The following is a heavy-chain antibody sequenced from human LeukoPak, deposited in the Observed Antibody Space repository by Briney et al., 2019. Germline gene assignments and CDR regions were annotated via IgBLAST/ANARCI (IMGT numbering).Heavy chain of an antibody. Sequence: GRSLRLSCAASGFIFSNHGMHWVRQAPGKGLEWVAFIWYDGVKKYYADSMKGRFTISRDNSNSTLYLQMNSLRADDTAVYYCSRRKGASGGSSDYWGQGTLVTVSS. D-gene: IGHD6-19*01. CDR3: SRRKGASGGSSDY. J-gene: IGHJ4*02. V-gene: IGHV3-33*01. CDR1: GFIFSNHG. CDR2: IWYDGVKK.